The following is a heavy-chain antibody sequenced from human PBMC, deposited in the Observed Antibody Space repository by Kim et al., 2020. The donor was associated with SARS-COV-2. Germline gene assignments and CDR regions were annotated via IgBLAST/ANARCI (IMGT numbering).Heavy chain of an antibody. Sequence: ASVKVSCKASGYTFTSYYMHWVRQAPGQGLEWMGIINPSGGSTSYAQKFQGRVTMTRDTSTSTVYMELSSLRSEDTAVYYCARDPGDYGDYAVRDYWGQGTLVTVSS. V-gene: IGHV1-46*01. CDR1: GYTFTSYY. D-gene: IGHD4-17*01. CDR2: INPSGGST. CDR3: ARDPGDYGDYAVRDY. J-gene: IGHJ4*02.